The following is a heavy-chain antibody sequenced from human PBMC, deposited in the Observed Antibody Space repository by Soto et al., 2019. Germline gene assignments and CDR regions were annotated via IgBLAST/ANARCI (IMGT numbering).Heavy chain of an antibody. CDR3: ARGGPRDGYRDLDY. V-gene: IGHV3-23*01. J-gene: IGHJ4*02. D-gene: IGHD5-18*01. Sequence: EVQLLESGGDLVQPGGSLRLSCAASGFAFTTYAMTWVRQSPGKGLEWVSCITNSGGSTYFADSVKGRFTISRDNSKSSLYLQMSSLSAEDPAVYYCARGGPRDGYRDLDYWGPGTQVTVSS. CDR2: ITNSGGST. CDR1: GFAFTTYA.